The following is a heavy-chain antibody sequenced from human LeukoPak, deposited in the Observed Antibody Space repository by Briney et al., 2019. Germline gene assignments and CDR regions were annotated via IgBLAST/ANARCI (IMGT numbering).Heavy chain of an antibody. D-gene: IGHD2-2*02. CDR1: GGSISSSSYY. J-gene: IGHJ4*02. CDR3: AAIGYCSSTSCYTGAY. V-gene: IGHV4-39*01. Sequence: PSETLSLTCTVSGGSISSSSYYWGWIRQPPGNGLEWIGSIYYSGSTYYNPSLKSRVTISVDTSKNQFSLKLSSVTAADTAVYYCAAIGYCSSTSCYTGAYWGQGTLVTVSS. CDR2: IYYSGST.